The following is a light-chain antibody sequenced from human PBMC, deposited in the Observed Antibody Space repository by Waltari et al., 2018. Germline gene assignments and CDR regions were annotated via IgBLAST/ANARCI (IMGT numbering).Light chain of an antibody. V-gene: IGKV3-11*01. CDR1: QSVGSH. CDR2: DTS. CDR3: QQRSNWVFT. Sequence: EIVLTQSPATLSLSPGERASLSCRASQSVGSHLAWYQHQPGQAPRLLIYDTSYRATGIPARFSGRGSGTDFTLTISSLEPEDFAVYYCQQRSNWVFTFGPGTKVDIK. J-gene: IGKJ3*01.